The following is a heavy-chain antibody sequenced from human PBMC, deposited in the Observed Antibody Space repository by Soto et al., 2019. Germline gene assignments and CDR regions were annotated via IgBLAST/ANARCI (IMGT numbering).Heavy chain of an antibody. CDR2: INPNTGAT. CDR3: ARGSDYYYYGMDV. CDR1: GYTFTDYY. Sequence: QVQLVQSGAEVKKPGASVEVSCKASGYTFTDYYIHWVRQAPGQGLEWMGWINPNTGATNYAQQFQGRVTMTRDTSITTAYMELKRLRSDDTAVYYCARGSDYYYYGMDVWGQGAAVTVSS. J-gene: IGHJ6*02. V-gene: IGHV1-2*02.